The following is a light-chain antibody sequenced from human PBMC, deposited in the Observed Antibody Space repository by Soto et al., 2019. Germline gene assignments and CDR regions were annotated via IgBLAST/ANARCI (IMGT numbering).Light chain of an antibody. V-gene: IGKV3-20*01. CDR3: QQYGSSPPIT. J-gene: IGKJ5*01. CDR1: QSVSSN. CDR2: GAS. Sequence: EIGMTQSAATLSVYQGERATLSCRASQSVSSNLAWYQQKPGQAPRLLIYGASSRATGIPDRFSGSGSGTDFTLTISRLEPEDFAVYYCQQYGSSPPITFGHGTRLEI.